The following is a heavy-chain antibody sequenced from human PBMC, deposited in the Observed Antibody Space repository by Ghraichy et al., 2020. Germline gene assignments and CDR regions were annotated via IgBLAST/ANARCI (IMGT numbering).Heavy chain of an antibody. V-gene: IGHV1-69*13. CDR1: GGTFSSYA. J-gene: IGHJ6*02. Sequence: SVKVSCKASGGTFSSYAISWVRQAPGQGLEWMGGIIPIFGAANYAQKFQGRVTITADESTSTAYMELSSLRSEDTAVYYCARDFFTVTYYYGMDVWGQGTTVTVSS. CDR3: ARDFFTVTYYYGMDV. D-gene: IGHD4-17*01. CDR2: IIPIFGAA.